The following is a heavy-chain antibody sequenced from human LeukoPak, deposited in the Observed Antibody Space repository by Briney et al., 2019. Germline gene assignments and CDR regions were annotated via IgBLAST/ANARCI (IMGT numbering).Heavy chain of an antibody. CDR2: ISGSGGST. J-gene: IGHJ6*02. Sequence: PGGSLRLSCAASGFTFSDYYMNWIRQAPGKGLEWVSAISGSGGSTYYADSVKGRFTISRDNSKNTLYLQMNSLRAEDTAVYYCAKYDSDYRATRPRLDYYYYGMDVWGQGTTVTVSS. CDR3: AKYDSDYRATRPRLDYYYYGMDV. CDR1: GFTFSDYY. V-gene: IGHV3-23*01. D-gene: IGHD4-11*01.